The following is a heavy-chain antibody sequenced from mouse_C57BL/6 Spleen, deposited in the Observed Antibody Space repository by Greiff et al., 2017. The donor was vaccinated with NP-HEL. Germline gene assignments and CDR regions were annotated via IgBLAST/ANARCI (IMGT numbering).Heavy chain of an antibody. CDR2: LSYDGSN. Sequence: EVQLVESGPGLVKPSQSLSPTCPVTGYSIPRGYYWNWIRQFPGNKLEWMGYLSYDGSNNYNPSLKNRISITRDTSKNQFFLKLNSVTTEDTATYYCARRGSSRDWYFEVWGTGTTVTVSS. V-gene: IGHV3-6*01. CDR1: GYSIPRGYY. J-gene: IGHJ1*03. D-gene: IGHD1-1*01. CDR3: ARRGSSRDWYFEV.